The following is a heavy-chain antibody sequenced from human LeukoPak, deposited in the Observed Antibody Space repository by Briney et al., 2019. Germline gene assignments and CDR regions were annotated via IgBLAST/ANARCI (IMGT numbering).Heavy chain of an antibody. CDR2: TYYKSNWYS. V-gene: IGHV6-1*01. CDR3: ARDAAFGYGSGWFDP. J-gene: IGHJ5*02. D-gene: IGHD5-18*01. CDR1: GDSVSSSTAA. Sequence: SQTLSLTCAISGDSVSSSTAAWNWIRQSSSRGLEWLGRTYYKSNWYSDYAVSMKGRITINPDTSKNQFSLQLNSVIPEDTAVYYCARDAAFGYGSGWFDPWGQGTLVTVSS.